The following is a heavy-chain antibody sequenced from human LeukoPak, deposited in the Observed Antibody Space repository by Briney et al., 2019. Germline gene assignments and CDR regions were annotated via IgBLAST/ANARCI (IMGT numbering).Heavy chain of an antibody. CDR2: IIPIFGTA. Sequence: ASVKVSCKASGGTFSSYAISWVRQAPGQGLEWMGGIIPIFGTANYAQKFQGRVTITADESTSTAYMELSSLRPEDTAVYYCARDGLRLGELSLTEMWYWGQGTLVTVSS. J-gene: IGHJ4*02. CDR3: ARDGLRLGELSLTEMWY. V-gene: IGHV1-69*13. D-gene: IGHD3-16*02. CDR1: GGTFSSYA.